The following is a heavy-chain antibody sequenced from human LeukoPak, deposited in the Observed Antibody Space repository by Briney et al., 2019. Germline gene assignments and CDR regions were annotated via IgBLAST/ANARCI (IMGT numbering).Heavy chain of an antibody. CDR3: ARDRYYGSGSYFRFFDY. Sequence: GESLRHSCAGSGFTFSSYWMSGARQAPGKGLEWVANIKQDGSEKYYVDSVKGRFTISRDNAKNSLYLQMNSLRAEDTAVYYCARDRYYGSGSYFRFFDYWGQGTLVTVSS. J-gene: IGHJ4*02. V-gene: IGHV3-7*01. D-gene: IGHD3-10*01. CDR1: GFTFSSYW. CDR2: IKQDGSEK.